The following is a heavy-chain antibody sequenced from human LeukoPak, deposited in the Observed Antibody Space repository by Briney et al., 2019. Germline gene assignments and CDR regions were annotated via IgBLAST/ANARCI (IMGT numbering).Heavy chain of an antibody. V-gene: IGHV4-59*01. CDR3: ARDNNYDYYMDV. J-gene: IGHJ6*03. Sequence: SETLSLTCTVPGGSISSYYWSWIRQPPGKGLEWIGYIYYSGSTNYSPSLKSRVTISVDTSKNQFSLKLSSVTAADTAVYYCARDNNYDYYMDVWGKGTTVTVSS. CDR1: GGSISSYY. CDR2: IYYSGST.